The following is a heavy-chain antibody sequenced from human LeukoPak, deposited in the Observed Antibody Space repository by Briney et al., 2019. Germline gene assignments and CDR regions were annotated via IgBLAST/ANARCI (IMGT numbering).Heavy chain of an antibody. CDR2: ISYDGSNK. V-gene: IGHV3-30-3*01. Sequence: GGSLRLSCAASGFTFSSYAMHWVRQAPGKGPEWVAVISYDGSNKYYADSVKGRFTISRDNSKNTLYLQMNSLRAEDTAVYYCARDVGVVVAATASDPDYWGQGTLVTVSS. D-gene: IGHD2-15*01. J-gene: IGHJ4*02. CDR1: GFTFSSYA. CDR3: ARDVGVVVAATASDPDY.